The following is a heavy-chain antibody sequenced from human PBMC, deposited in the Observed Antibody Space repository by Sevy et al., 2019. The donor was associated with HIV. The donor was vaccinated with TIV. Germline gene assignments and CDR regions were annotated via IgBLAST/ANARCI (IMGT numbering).Heavy chain of an antibody. CDR3: ARVYCGGDCYQGGAFDI. Sequence: SETLSLTCAVYGGSFSGYYWSWIRQPPGKGLEWIGEINHSGSTNYNPSLKSRVTISVDTSKNQFSLKLSSVTAADTAVYYCARVYCGGDCYQGGAFDIWGQGTMVTASS. D-gene: IGHD2-21*02. CDR1: GGSFSGYY. CDR2: INHSGST. V-gene: IGHV4-34*01. J-gene: IGHJ3*02.